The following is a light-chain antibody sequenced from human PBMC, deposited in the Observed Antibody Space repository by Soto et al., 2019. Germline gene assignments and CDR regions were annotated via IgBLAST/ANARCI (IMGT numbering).Light chain of an antibody. CDR2: GAS. CDR1: QSVSSN. V-gene: IGKV3-15*01. J-gene: IGKJ1*01. CDR3: QQYNNWPRT. Sequence: EIVMTQSPATLSVSPGERATLSCRASQSVSSNLAWYQQKTGQAPRLLIYGASTRATGIPARFSGSGSGTDFTLTISSLQSEDFAVYYCQQYNNWPRTFGQGTKVEIK.